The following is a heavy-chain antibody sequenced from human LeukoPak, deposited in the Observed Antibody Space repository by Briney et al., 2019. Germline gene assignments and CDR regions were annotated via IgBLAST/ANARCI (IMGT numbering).Heavy chain of an antibody. D-gene: IGHD2-2*01. CDR3: ASSLGYCSSTSCPQGY. V-gene: IGHV3-11*04. J-gene: IGHJ4*02. CDR1: GFTFSDYY. Sequence: GGSLRLSCAASGFTFSDYYMSWIRQAPGKGLEWVSYISSSSSTIYYADSVKGRFTISRDNAKNSLYLQMNSLRAEDTAVYYCASSLGYCSSTSCPQGYWGQGTLVTVSS. CDR2: ISSSSSTI.